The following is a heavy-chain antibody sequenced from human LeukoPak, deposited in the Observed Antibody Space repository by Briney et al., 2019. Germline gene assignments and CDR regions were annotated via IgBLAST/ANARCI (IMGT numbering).Heavy chain of an antibody. CDR1: GGTFSSYA. D-gene: IGHD6-13*01. Sequence: ASVKVSCKASGGTFSSYAISWVRQAPGQGLEWMGRIIPILGIANYAQKLQGRVTMTTDTSTSTAYMELRSLRSDDTAVYYCARVSIAAAEGDYWGQGTLVTVSS. V-gene: IGHV1-69*04. CDR3: ARVSIAAAEGDY. CDR2: IIPILGIA. J-gene: IGHJ4*02.